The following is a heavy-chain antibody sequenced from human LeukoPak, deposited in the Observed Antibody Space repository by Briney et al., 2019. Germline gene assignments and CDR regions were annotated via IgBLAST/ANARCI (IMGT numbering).Heavy chain of an antibody. CDR1: GGSISTSSYY. J-gene: IGHJ4*02. CDR2: IFYSGST. Sequence: PSETLSLTCTVSGGSISTSSYYWGWVRQPPGKGLEWIGNIFYSGSTYYNPSLKSRVTISVDTSKNQFSLKLSSVTAADTAVYYCARQIWGQWLDYWGQGTLVTVSS. D-gene: IGHD3-16*01. CDR3: ARQIWGQWLDY. V-gene: IGHV4-39*01.